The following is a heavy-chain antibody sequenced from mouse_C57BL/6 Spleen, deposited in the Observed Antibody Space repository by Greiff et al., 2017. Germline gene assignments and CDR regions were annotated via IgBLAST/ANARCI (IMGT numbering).Heavy chain of an antibody. V-gene: IGHV1-64*01. CDR2: IHPNSGST. CDR1: GYTFTSYW. J-gene: IGHJ2*01. Sequence: VQLQQPGAELVKPGASVKLSCKASGYTFTSYWMHRVKQRPGQGLEWIGMIHPNSGSTNYNEKFKSKATLTVDKSSSTAYMQLSSLTSEDSAVYYCARKGPYYFDYWGQGTTLTVSS. D-gene: IGHD3-3*01. CDR3: ARKGPYYFDY.